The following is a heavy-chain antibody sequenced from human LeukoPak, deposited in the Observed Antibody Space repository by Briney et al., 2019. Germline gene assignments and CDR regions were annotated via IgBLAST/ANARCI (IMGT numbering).Heavy chain of an antibody. CDR1: GFTFSGWW. CDR2: IRYDGSDK. J-gene: IGHJ4*02. D-gene: IGHD3-16*01. V-gene: IGHV3-7*04. Sequence: GGSLRLSCAASGFTFSGWWMSWVRQAPTKGLECVAKIRYDGSDKRYVDSVKGRFTVSRDKANNSLYLQMNSLRAEDTAVCYCVRGGGSFDSWGRRTLVTVSS. CDR3: VRGGGSFDS.